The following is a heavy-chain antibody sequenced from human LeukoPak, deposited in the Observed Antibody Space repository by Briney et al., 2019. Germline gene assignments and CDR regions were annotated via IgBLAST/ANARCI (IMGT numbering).Heavy chain of an antibody. Sequence: GRSLRLSCAASGLTFSTYGMHWVRQAPGKGLEWVAVISYDGRNKFYADSVKGRFTIPRDNSKNTLYLQMSSVRSEDTAVYCCAKVRSSSWSFDAFDMWGQGTMVTVSS. V-gene: IGHV3-30*18. J-gene: IGHJ3*02. CDR1: GLTFSTYG. D-gene: IGHD6-13*01. CDR3: AKVRSSSWSFDAFDM. CDR2: ISYDGRNK.